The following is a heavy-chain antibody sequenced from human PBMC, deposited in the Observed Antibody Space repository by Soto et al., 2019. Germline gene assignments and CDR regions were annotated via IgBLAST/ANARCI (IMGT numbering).Heavy chain of an antibody. CDR1: GFTFSSYS. D-gene: IGHD3-22*01. Sequence: GGSLRLSCAASGFTFSSYSMNWVRQAPGKGLEWVSSISSSSSYIYYADSVKGRFTISRDNAKNSLYLQMNSLRAEDTAVYYCARDRVADKNYDSSGNDGMDVWGQGTTVTVS. CDR2: ISSSSSYI. CDR3: ARDRVADKNYDSSGNDGMDV. V-gene: IGHV3-21*01. J-gene: IGHJ6*02.